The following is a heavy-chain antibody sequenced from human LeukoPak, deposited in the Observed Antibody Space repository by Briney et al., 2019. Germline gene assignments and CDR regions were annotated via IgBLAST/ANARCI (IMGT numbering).Heavy chain of an antibody. D-gene: IGHD3-10*01. J-gene: IGHJ5*02. CDR1: GGTFSSYA. CDR2: IIPIFGTA. V-gene: IGHV1-69*06. Sequence: VASVKVSCKASGGTFSSYAISWVRQAPGQGLEWMGGIIPIFGTANYAQKFQGRVTITADKSTSTAYMELSSLRSEDTAVYYCARTYGSGSYGFDPWGQGTLVTVSS. CDR3: ARTYGSGSYGFDP.